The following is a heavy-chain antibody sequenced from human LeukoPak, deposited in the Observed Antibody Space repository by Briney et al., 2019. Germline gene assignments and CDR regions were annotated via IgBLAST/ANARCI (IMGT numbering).Heavy chain of an antibody. Sequence: GGSLKLSCAASGFSFSGSAMHWVRQASGKGLDWVGLIRSKANSYATAYAASVKGRFTISRDDSKNTAYLQMNSLITEDTAVYYCAKGLSSSYHGSLNWFDPWGQGTLATVSS. J-gene: IGHJ5*02. V-gene: IGHV3-73*01. D-gene: IGHD6-19*01. CDR3: AKGLSSSYHGSLNWFDP. CDR1: GFSFSGSA. CDR2: IRSKANSYAT.